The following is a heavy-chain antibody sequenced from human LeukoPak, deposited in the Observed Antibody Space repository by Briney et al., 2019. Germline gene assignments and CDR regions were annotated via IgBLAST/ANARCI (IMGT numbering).Heavy chain of an antibody. CDR3: ARDLSPLYDILTGYFDY. CDR2: INWNGGST. CDR1: GFTFDDYG. Sequence: GGSLRLSCAASGFTFDDYGMSWVRQAPGKGLEWVSGINWNGGSTGYADSVEGRFTISRDNAKNSLYLQMNSLRAEDTALYYCARDLSPLYDILTGYFDYWGQGTLVTVSS. J-gene: IGHJ4*02. D-gene: IGHD3-9*01. V-gene: IGHV3-20*04.